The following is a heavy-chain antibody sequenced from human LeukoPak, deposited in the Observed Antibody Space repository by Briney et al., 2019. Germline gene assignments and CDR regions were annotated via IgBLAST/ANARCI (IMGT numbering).Heavy chain of an antibody. CDR3: ARDSDHSSGYYPGY. D-gene: IGHD3-22*01. Sequence: ASVKVSCKASGYTFTGYYMHWVRQAPGQGLEWMGWINPNSGGTNYAQKFQGRVTMTRDTSISTAYMELSRLRSDDTAVYYCARDSDHSSGYYPGYWGQGTLVTVSS. V-gene: IGHV1-2*02. CDR2: INPNSGGT. CDR1: GYTFTGYY. J-gene: IGHJ4*02.